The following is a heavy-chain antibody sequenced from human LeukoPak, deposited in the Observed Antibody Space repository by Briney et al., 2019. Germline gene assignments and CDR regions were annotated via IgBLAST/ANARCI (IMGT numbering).Heavy chain of an antibody. J-gene: IGHJ4*02. CDR2: INPHSDDR. D-gene: IGHD2-2*01. V-gene: IGHV1-2*02. CDR3: ARDGPCSSTSCQSFDS. CDR1: GYTFTGYY. Sequence: GASVKVSCKASGYTFTGYYIHWLRQAPGQGLEWMGWINPHSDDRNYAQRFQGRVTMTRDTSISTVYMELSGLTSDDTAVYYCARDGPCSSTSCQSFDSWGQGALVTVSS.